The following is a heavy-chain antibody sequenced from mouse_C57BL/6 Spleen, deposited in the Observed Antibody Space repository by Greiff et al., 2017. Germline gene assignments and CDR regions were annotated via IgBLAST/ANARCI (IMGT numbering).Heavy chain of an antibody. CDR1: GFSFNTYA. CDR3: VRQMGIYGNQAWFAY. D-gene: IGHD2-1*01. CDR2: IRSKSNNYAT. Sequence: EVKLMESGGGLVQPKGSLKLSCAASGFSFNTYAMNWVRQAPGKGLEWVARIRSKSNNYATYYADSVKDRFTISRDDSESMLYLQMYNLKTEDTAMYYCVRQMGIYGNQAWFAYWGQGTLVTVSA. J-gene: IGHJ3*01. V-gene: IGHV10-1*01.